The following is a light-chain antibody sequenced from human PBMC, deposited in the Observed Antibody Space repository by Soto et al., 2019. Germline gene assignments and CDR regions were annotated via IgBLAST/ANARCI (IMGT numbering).Light chain of an antibody. Sequence: LTKTPSVSGSPGHSVTISGSETSSDVGSYNRVSWYQQPPGPAPKLMIYEVSNRPSGVPDRFSGSKSGNSASLTISGLQAEDEADYYCSSYTSSTPYVFGTGTKVTVL. CDR3: SSYTSSTPYV. CDR2: EVS. V-gene: IGLV2-18*02. J-gene: IGLJ1*01. CDR1: SSDVGSYNR.